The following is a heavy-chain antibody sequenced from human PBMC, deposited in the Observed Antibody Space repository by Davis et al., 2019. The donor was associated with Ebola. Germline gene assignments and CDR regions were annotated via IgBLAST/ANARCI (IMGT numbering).Heavy chain of an antibody. D-gene: IGHD3-16*02. CDR1: GYSFTNYW. CDR2: IYPGDSDT. V-gene: IGHV5-51*01. CDR3: ARSLYDYVWGSYRYPVYDY. Sequence: GESLNISCKGSGYSFTNYWIGWVRQMPGKGLEWMGIIYPGDSDTRYSPSFQGQVTISADKSISTAYLQWSSLKASDTAMYYCARSLYDYVWGSYRYPVYDYWGQGTLVTVSS. J-gene: IGHJ4*02.